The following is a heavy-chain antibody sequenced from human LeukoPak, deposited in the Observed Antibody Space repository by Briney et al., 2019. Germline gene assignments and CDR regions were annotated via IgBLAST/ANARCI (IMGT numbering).Heavy chain of an antibody. D-gene: IGHD3-22*01. CDR3: ARDRYYYDSSGNWYFDL. CDR1: GGSISSYY. Sequence: SETLSLTCTVSGGSISSYYWSWIRQPPGKGLEWIGRIYTSGSTNYNPSLKSRVTMSVDTSKNQFSLKLSSVTAADTAVYYCARDRYYYDSSGNWYFDLWGRGTLVTVSS. V-gene: IGHV4-4*07. J-gene: IGHJ2*01. CDR2: IYTSGST.